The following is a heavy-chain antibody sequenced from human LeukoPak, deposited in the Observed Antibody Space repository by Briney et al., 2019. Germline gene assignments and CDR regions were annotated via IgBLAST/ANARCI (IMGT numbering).Heavy chain of an antibody. Sequence: GESLRLSCTASGFTFSTYALSWVRQAPGKGLEWVSAISGSGGSTYYADSVKGRFTISRDNSKNTLYLQMNSLRAEDTAVYYCARFLEWLFFDYWGQGTLVTVSS. V-gene: IGHV3-23*01. CDR2: ISGSGGST. CDR1: GFTFSTYA. D-gene: IGHD3-3*01. CDR3: ARFLEWLFFDY. J-gene: IGHJ4*02.